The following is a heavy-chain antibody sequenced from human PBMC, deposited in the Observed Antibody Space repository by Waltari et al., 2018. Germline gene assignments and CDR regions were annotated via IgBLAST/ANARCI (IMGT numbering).Heavy chain of an antibody. Sequence: QLQLQESGPGLVKPSETVSLTCSVSGGSITTNRHYWGWIRQSPGHGLEWIGTISYNGATYSSQSLKSRITMSRDTSKNQLSLTLGFVTAADTAVYYCATYIGASVGTAAFDVWGQGTMVTVSS. J-gene: IGHJ3*01. V-gene: IGHV4-39*01. CDR2: ISYNGAT. CDR1: GGSITTNRHY. D-gene: IGHD5-12*01. CDR3: ATYIGASVGTAAFDV.